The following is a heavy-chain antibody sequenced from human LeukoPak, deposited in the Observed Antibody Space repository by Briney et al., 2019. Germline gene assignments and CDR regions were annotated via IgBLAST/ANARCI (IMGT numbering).Heavy chain of an antibody. J-gene: IGHJ4*02. CDR1: GGSISSSSYY. CDR3: ARQTGSGLFILP. CDR2: IYYSGST. D-gene: IGHD3/OR15-3a*01. V-gene: IGHV4-39*01. Sequence: SETLSLTCTVSGGSISSSSYYWGWIRQPPGKGLEWIGSIYYSGSTYYNPSLKSQVSISIDTSKNPFSLRLTSVTAADTAVYYCARQTGSGLFILPGGQGTLVTVSS.